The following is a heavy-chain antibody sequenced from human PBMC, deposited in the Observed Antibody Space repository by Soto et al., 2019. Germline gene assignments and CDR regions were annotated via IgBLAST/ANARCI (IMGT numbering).Heavy chain of an antibody. V-gene: IGHV4-4*07. D-gene: IGHD6-13*01. Sequence: QVQLQESGPGLVKPSETLSLTCTVSGGSISSYYWSWIRQPAGKGLEWIGRIYTSGSTNYNPSLKSRVTMSVDTSKNQFSLKLSSVTAADTAVYYCARDPPRQQLVRNTYYGMDVWGQGTTVTVSS. CDR2: IYTSGST. J-gene: IGHJ6*02. CDR1: GGSISSYY. CDR3: ARDPPRQQLVRNTYYGMDV.